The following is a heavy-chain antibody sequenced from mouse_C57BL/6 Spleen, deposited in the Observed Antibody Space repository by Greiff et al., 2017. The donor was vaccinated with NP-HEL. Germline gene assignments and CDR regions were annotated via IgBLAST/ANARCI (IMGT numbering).Heavy chain of an antibody. J-gene: IGHJ4*01. CDR1: GFTFSSYS. D-gene: IGHD3-2*02. CDR2: ISSGGYYI. Sequence: DVKLVESGEGLVKPGGSLKLSCAASGFTFSSYSMSWVRQTPEKRLEWVAYISSGGYYIYYADTVKGRFTISRDNARNTLYLQMSSLKSEDTAMYYCTRAAQATRAMDYWGQGTSVTVSS. CDR3: TRAAQATRAMDY. V-gene: IGHV5-9-1*02.